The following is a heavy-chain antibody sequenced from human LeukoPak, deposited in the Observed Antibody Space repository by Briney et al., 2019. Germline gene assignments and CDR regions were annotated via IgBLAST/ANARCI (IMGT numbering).Heavy chain of an antibody. D-gene: IGHD3-3*01. J-gene: IGHJ5*02. CDR2: FDPKDGET. V-gene: IGHV1-24*01. CDR1: GYTLTELS. Sequence: ASVKVSCKVSGYTLTELSMHWVRQAPGKGLEWMGGFDPKDGETIYAQKFQGRVTMTEDTSTDTAYMELSSLRSEDTAVYYCALRVDDFWSGDTRMGYNWFDPWGQGTLVTVSS. CDR3: ALRVDDFWSGDTRMGYNWFDP.